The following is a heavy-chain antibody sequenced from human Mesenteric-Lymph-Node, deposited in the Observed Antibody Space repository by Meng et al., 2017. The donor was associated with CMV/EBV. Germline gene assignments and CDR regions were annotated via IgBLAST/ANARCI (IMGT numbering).Heavy chain of an antibody. CDR2: IYYSGST. CDR1: GGSVSSGSYY. D-gene: IGHD6-13*01. Sequence: SGGSVSSGSYYWSWIRQPPGKGLEWIGYIYYSGSTNYNPSLKSRVTISVDTSKNQFSLKLSSVTAADTAVYYCARGGSSISWYYFDNWGQGTLVTVSS. J-gene: IGHJ4*02. V-gene: IGHV4-61*01. CDR3: ARGGSSISWYYFDN.